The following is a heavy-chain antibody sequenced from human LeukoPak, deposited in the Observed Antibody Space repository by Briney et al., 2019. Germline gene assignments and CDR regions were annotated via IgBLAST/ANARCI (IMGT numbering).Heavy chain of an antibody. V-gene: IGHV1-69*01. CDR2: IIPIFGRA. J-gene: IGHJ6*03. Sequence: SVNVSYKPSGGTFSSYAISWMGQTRGQGPEWLRGIIPIFGRADYAQKLHGRVTITADESASTAYMELSSLRSEDTAVYYCAAVDIAMARNYYYYMDAWGKGTTVTVS. CDR1: GGTFSSYA. D-gene: IGHD5-18*01. CDR3: AAVDIAMARNYYYYMDA.